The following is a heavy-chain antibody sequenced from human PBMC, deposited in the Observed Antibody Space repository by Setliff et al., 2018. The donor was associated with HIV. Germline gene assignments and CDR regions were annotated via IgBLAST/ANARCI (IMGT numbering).Heavy chain of an antibody. Sequence: SVKVSCKASGYTFTYCSLHWLQQAPGQGLERMRWITLYNGNTNYAKKFQGRVTITRDMSLRTAYIELSSLRSEDSAVYYCARRREGIAVAGTPDYWGQGTLVTVSS. J-gene: IGHJ4*02. CDR3: ARRREGIAVAGTPDY. CDR2: ITLYNGNT. D-gene: IGHD6-19*01. V-gene: IGHV1-45*02. CDR1: GYTFTYCS.